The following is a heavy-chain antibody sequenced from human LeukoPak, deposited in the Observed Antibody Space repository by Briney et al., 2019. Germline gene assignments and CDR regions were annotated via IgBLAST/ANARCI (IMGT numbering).Heavy chain of an antibody. Sequence: ASVKVSCKASGYTFTGYYMHWVRQAPGQGLEWRGWINPNSGGTNYAQKFQGRVTMTRDTSISTAYMELSRLRSDDTAVYYCARVRRYGNWFDPWGQGTLVTVSS. CDR1: GYTFTGYY. CDR2: INPNSGGT. CDR3: ARVRRYGNWFDP. J-gene: IGHJ5*02. V-gene: IGHV1-2*02. D-gene: IGHD3-9*01.